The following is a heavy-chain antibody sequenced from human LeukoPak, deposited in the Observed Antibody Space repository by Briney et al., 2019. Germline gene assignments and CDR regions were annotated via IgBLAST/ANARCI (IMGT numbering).Heavy chain of an antibody. CDR1: GYTFTGYY. Sequence: GASVKLSCKASGYTFTGYYMHWVRQAPGQGLEWMGWINPNSGGTNYAQKFQGSVTMTRDTSISTPYMGLSRLRSDDTAVYYCARAGYYGSGSYYPLYNWFDPWGQGTLVTVSS. J-gene: IGHJ5*02. CDR2: INPNSGGT. CDR3: ARAGYYGSGSYYPLYNWFDP. V-gene: IGHV1-2*02. D-gene: IGHD3-10*01.